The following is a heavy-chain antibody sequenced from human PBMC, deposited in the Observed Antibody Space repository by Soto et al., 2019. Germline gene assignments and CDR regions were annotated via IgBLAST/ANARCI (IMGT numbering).Heavy chain of an antibody. V-gene: IGHV3-73*02. CDR3: AGPGYSNSWYEDYFDY. J-gene: IGHJ4*02. Sequence: EVQLVESGGGLVQPGGSLKLSCVASGFSFSAAAMHWVRQASGKGLEWVGRIRSKANNFATAYAASVNGRFTISRDDSKNTAYLKMNSLKAEDTAVYFCAGPGYSNSWYEDYFDYWGQGTLVTVSS. D-gene: IGHD6-13*01. CDR2: IRSKANNFAT. CDR1: GFSFSAAA.